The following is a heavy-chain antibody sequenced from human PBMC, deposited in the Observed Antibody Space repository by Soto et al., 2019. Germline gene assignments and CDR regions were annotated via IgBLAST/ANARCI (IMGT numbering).Heavy chain of an antibody. CDR2: IYHSGSI. CDR1: NASISSRKW. V-gene: IGHV4-4*02. CDR3: ASKFGELLADAFDI. Sequence: QVQLQESGPGLVKPSGTLSLTCTVSNASISSRKWWTWVRQTPGKGLEWIGEIYHSGSINHNPSLKSRVTISVDKSNIQFSLKMTSVTAADTAVYYCASKFGELLADAFDIWGQGTVVTVSS. J-gene: IGHJ3*02. D-gene: IGHD3-10*01.